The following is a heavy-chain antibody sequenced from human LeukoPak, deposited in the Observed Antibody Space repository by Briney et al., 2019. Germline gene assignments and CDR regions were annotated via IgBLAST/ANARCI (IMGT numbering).Heavy chain of an antibody. CDR1: GFTFSGAW. Sequence: PGGSLRLSCTASGFTFSGAWMTWVRQAPGKGLEWVSFIYSDNTHYSDSVKGRFTISRDNSKNTLYLQMNSLRAEDAAVYYCARRAGAYSHPYDYWGQGTLVTVSS. V-gene: IGHV3-53*01. J-gene: IGHJ4*02. CDR3: ARRAGAYSHPYDY. D-gene: IGHD4/OR15-4a*01. CDR2: IYSDNT.